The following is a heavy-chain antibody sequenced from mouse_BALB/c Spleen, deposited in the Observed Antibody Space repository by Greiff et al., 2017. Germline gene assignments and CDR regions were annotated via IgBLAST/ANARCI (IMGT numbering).Heavy chain of an antibody. CDR2: ISYSGST. J-gene: IGHJ4*01. CDR1: GDSITSGY. CDR3: ARYNPYSMDY. V-gene: IGHV3-8*02. Sequence: EVKLMESGPSLVKPSQTLSLTCSVTGDSITSGYWNWIRKFPGNKLEYMGYISYSGSTYYNPTLKSRIAITRDTSKNQYYLQLNTVNTEDTATYYCARYNPYSMDYWGQGTSVTVSS.